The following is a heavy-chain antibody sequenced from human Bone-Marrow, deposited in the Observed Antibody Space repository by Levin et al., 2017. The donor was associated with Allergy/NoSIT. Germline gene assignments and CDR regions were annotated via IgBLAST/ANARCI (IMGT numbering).Heavy chain of an antibody. CDR3: ARSTASDEDAYDI. CDR1: GDSISTYY. V-gene: IGHV4-34*01. D-gene: IGHD5-18*01. Sequence: SQTLSLTCAVYGDSISTYYWSWIRQPPGKGLEWIGEINHSASTNYNPSLKSRVTMSVDTSMNQFSLRLTSISAADTAMYYCARSTASDEDAYDIWGQGTMVIVS. J-gene: IGHJ3*02. CDR2: INHSAST.